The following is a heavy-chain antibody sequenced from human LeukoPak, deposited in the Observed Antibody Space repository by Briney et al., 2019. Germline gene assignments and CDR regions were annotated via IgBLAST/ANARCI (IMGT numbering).Heavy chain of an antibody. CDR3: ARGSIYVDTAMGFMDV. CDR2: MNPNSGNT. D-gene: IGHD5-18*01. Sequence: ASVKVSCKASGYTLTSYDINWVRQATGQGLEWMGWMNPNSGNTGYAQKFQGRVTMTRNTSISTAYMELSSLRSEDTAVYYCARGSIYVDTAMGFMDVWGQGTTVTVSS. J-gene: IGHJ6*02. V-gene: IGHV1-8*01. CDR1: GYTLTSYD.